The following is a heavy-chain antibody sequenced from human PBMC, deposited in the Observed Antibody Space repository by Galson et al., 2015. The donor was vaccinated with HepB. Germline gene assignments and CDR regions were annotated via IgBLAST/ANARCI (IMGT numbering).Heavy chain of an antibody. V-gene: IGHV3-30*04. CDR3: ARACSTPRTTALRNNGFDP. CDR1: GFTFSSYT. CDR2: ISDDGSNK. D-gene: IGHD4-11*01. J-gene: IGHJ5*02. Sequence: SLRLSCAASGFTFSSYTMRWFRQAPGKGLEWVSLISDDGSNKYYVDSVKGRFTISRDNSKNTLYLEMNSLRPYDTAVYYCARACSTPRTTALRNNGFDPWGQGTLVTVSS.